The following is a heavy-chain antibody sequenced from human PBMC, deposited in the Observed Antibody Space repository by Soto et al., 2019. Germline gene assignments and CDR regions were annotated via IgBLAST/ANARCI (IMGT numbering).Heavy chain of an antibody. J-gene: IGHJ4*02. V-gene: IGHV3-15*07. CDR1: GVTLTNIW. CDR3: SHGYYQYFDS. D-gene: IGHD5-18*01. Sequence: GGSLRLSCAVSGVTLTNIWMNWVRQAPGKGPEWVGRIKSKTDGGTTDYAAPVKGRFTISRDDSENTLYLQMNSLKTEDTAVYYCSHGYYQYFDSWGQGTLVIVSS. CDR2: IKSKTDGGTT.